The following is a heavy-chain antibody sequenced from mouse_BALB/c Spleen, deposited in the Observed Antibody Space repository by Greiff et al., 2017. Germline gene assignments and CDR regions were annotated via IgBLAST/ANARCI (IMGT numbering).Heavy chain of an antibody. V-gene: IGHV5-9-4*01. CDR1: GFTFSSYA. Sequence: EVQLVESGGGLVKPGGSLKLSCAASGFTFSSYAMSWVRQSPEKRLEWVAEISSGGSYTYYPDTVTGRFTISRDNAKNTLYLEMSSLRSEDTAMYYCAREMAYYGGPAGSGGFAYWGQGTLVTVSA. CDR3: AREMAYYGGPAGSGGFAY. CDR2: ISSGGSYT. J-gene: IGHJ3*01. D-gene: IGHD1-1*01.